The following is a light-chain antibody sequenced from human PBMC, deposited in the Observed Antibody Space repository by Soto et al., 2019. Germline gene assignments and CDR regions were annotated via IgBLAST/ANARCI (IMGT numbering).Light chain of an antibody. CDR2: KAS. CDR3: QQYSIFSLT. Sequence: DIQMTQSPSTLSASVGDRVTITCRASQSISSWLAWYQQKPGKAPKLLIQKASSLESGVPSRVSGSGSGTEFTLTISSLQPDDFATYYCQQYSIFSLTFGVGTKVEIK. V-gene: IGKV1-5*03. J-gene: IGKJ4*01. CDR1: QSISSW.